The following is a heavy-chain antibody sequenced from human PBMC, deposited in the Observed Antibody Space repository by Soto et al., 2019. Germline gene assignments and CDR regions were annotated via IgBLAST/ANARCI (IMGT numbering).Heavy chain of an antibody. J-gene: IGHJ4*02. CDR1: GASFSGSY. CDR3: ARTGSGSYYVHL. Sequence: PSETLSLTCTVYGASFSGSYWSWIRQPPGKGLEWIGEIDHSGGTNYSPSLKSRVTISVDTSKNQCSLNLSSVTAADTAVYYCARTGSGSYYVHLWGQGPLVTVSS. D-gene: IGHD3-10*01. CDR2: IDHSGGT. V-gene: IGHV4-34*01.